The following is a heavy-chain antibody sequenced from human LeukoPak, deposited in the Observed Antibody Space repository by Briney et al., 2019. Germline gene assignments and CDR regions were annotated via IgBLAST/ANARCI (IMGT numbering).Heavy chain of an antibody. Sequence: GGSLRLSCAASRFTFSSYAMSWVRQAPRKGPEWVSAISGSGGSTYYADSVKGRFTISRDNSKNTLYLQMNSLRAEDTAVYYCAKTLSSMVRGVRCYFDYWGQGTLVTVSS. CDR1: RFTFSSYA. CDR2: ISGSGGST. CDR3: AKTLSSMVRGVRCYFDY. V-gene: IGHV3-23*01. J-gene: IGHJ4*02. D-gene: IGHD3-10*01.